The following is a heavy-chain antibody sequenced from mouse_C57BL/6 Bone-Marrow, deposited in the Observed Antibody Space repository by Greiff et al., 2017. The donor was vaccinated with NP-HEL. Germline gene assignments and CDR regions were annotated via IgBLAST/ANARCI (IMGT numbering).Heavy chain of an antibody. CDR1: GYTFTSYW. J-gene: IGHJ2*01. CDR2: INPSNGGT. V-gene: IGHV1-53*01. Sequence: VQLQQPGTELVKPGASVKLSCKASGYTFTSYWMHWVKQRPGQGLEWIGNINPSNGGTNYNEKFKSKATLTVDKSSSTAYMQLSSLTSEDSAVYYCASPSGSSPYYFDYWGQGTTLTVSS. D-gene: IGHD1-1*01. CDR3: ASPSGSSPYYFDY.